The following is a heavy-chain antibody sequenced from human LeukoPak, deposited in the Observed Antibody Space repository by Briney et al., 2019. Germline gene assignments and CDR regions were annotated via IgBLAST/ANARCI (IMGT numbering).Heavy chain of an antibody. CDR1: GGSISSYY. J-gene: IGHJ6*02. V-gene: IGHV4-4*07. CDR3: AREPRSNQLWPPRTSYGMDV. D-gene: IGHD5-18*01. CDR2: IYTSGST. Sequence: SETLSLTCTVSGGSISSYYWSWIRQPAGKGLEWIGRIYTSGSTNYNPSLKSRVTMSVDTSKNQFSLKLSSVTAADTAVYYCAREPRSNQLWPPRTSYGMDVWGQGTTVSVSS.